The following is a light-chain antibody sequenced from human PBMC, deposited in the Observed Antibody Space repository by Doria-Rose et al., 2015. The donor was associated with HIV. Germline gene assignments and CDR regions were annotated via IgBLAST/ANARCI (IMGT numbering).Light chain of an antibody. CDR1: SSNIGAGFD. Sequence: QSVVTQPPSVSGAPGQRVAISCTGSSSNIGAGFDVNWYQQFPGTAPKLLIHGNTTRHSEVPDRFSGSKSGTSASLAISGLRAEDEADYYCQSYDSRLSVYVFGTGTKVTVL. CDR2: GNT. J-gene: IGLJ1*01. CDR3: QSYDSRLSVYV. V-gene: IGLV1-40*02.